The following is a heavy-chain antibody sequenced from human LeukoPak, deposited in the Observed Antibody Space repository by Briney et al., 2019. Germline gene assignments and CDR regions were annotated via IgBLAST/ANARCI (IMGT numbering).Heavy chain of an antibody. CDR2: RWYDGSNK. CDR3: AKTGGYYDTSDLYRPDVFDI. D-gene: IGHD3-22*01. J-gene: IGHJ3*02. CDR1: GFTFSSHG. V-gene: IGHV3-33*07. Sequence: PGRSLRLSCEASGFTFSSHGMYCVRHAPGKGLEWVALRWYDGSNKYYADSVKGRFTISRDNSKNTLYVQMNSLRAEDTAVYYCAKTGGYYDTSDLYRPDVFDIWGQGTVVTVSS.